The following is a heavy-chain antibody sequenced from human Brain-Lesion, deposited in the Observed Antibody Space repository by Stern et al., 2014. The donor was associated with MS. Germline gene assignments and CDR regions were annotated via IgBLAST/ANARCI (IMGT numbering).Heavy chain of an antibody. D-gene: IGHD3-3*01. CDR2: INPNTGGT. Sequence: LVESGAEVKKPGASVKVSCKTSGYIFTGYYIHWVRQAPGQGLEWMAWINPNTGGTKYAQKFQGRVTMSRDTSISTAYVELSSLTSDDTAVYYCARDQRGITIFGVVTDYYYLGMDVWGQGTTVTVSS. CDR3: ARDQRGITIFGVVTDYYYLGMDV. CDR1: GYIFTGYY. V-gene: IGHV1-2*02. J-gene: IGHJ6*02.